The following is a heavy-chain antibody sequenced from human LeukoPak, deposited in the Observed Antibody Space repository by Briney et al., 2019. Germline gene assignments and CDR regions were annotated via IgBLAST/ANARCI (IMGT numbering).Heavy chain of an antibody. J-gene: IGHJ4*02. CDR3: ARDRIAAVGTFDY. Sequence: GGSLRLSCAASGFTVSSYGMHWVRQAPGKGLEWVAVIWYDGSNKYYADSVKGRFTISRDNSKNTLYLQMNSLRAEDTAVYYCARDRIAAVGTFDYWGQGTLVTVSS. CDR2: IWYDGSNK. D-gene: IGHD6-13*01. V-gene: IGHV3-33*01. CDR1: GFTVSSYG.